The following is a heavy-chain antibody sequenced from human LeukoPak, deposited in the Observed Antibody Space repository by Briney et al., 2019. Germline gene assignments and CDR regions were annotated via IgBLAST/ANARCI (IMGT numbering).Heavy chain of an antibody. D-gene: IGHD3-22*01. J-gene: IGHJ4*02. Sequence: PGGSLRLSCAASGFNFSTYTMNWVRQAPGKGLEWLSYITSSSNSIYYADSVKGRFTISRDNAKNSLYLQIDSLRAEDTAVYYRARASSGYGFYSNYWGQGTLVTVSS. CDR3: ARASSGYGFYSNY. V-gene: IGHV3-48*01. CDR2: ITSSSNSI. CDR1: GFNFSTYT.